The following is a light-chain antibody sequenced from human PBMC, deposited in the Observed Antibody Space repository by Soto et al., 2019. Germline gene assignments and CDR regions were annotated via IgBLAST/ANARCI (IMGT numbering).Light chain of an antibody. Sequence: DLPMTQSPSTLSASVGDRVTITCRASQSISSWLAWYQQKPGKAPKLLIYKASSLESGVQSRFSGRGSETEFTLTISSLQPDDLATYYYQQYNSYPFTFGHGTKVDIK. V-gene: IGKV1-5*03. J-gene: IGKJ3*01. CDR1: QSISSW. CDR3: QQYNSYPFT. CDR2: KAS.